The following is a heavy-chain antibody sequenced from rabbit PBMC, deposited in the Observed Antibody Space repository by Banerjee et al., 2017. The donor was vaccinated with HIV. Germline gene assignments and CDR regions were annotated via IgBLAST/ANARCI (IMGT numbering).Heavy chain of an antibody. CDR2: IYNGDGST. D-gene: IGHD6-1*01. V-gene: IGHV1S45*01. Sequence: QQQLEESGGGLVKPEGSLTLICTASGFSFSGDYWMCWVRQAPGKGPEWIACIYNGDGSTYYASWVNGRFTISKTSSTTVTLQMTSLTVADTATYFCARPSSYAYNLWGPGTLVTVS. CDR1: GFSFSGDYW. CDR3: ARPSSYAYNL. J-gene: IGHJ4*01.